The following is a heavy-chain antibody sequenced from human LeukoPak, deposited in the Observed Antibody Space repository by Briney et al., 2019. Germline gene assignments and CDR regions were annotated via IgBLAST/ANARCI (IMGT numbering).Heavy chain of an antibody. CDR2: IFHSGTT. D-gene: IGHD3-10*01. CDR3: ARGPPGGQFDP. CDR1: GGSISSTHW. Sequence: PSGSLSLTCAVSGGSISSTHWWNWVRQPPGKGLEWIGEIFHSGTTNYNPSLKRRVTISIDKSKNQFSLKLRSVTAADTAVYYCARGPPGGQFDPWGQGTLVTVSS. V-gene: IGHV4-4*02. J-gene: IGHJ5*02.